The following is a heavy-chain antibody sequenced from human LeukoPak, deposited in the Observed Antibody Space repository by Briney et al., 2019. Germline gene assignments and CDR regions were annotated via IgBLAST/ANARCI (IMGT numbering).Heavy chain of an antibody. V-gene: IGHV1-3*01. CDR2: INAGNGNT. J-gene: IGHJ3*02. CDR1: GYTFTSYA. Sequence: ASVKVSCKASGYTFTSYARHWVRQPPGQRLEWMGWINAGNGNTKNSQKLQGRVTMTTDTSTSTASMELRSLRSDDTAVYYCARDAGLGAFDIWGQGTMVTVSS. CDR3: ARDAGLGAFDI.